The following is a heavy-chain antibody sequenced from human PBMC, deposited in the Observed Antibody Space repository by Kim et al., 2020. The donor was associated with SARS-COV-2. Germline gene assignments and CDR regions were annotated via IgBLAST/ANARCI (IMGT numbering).Heavy chain of an antibody. J-gene: IGHJ5*02. D-gene: IGHD3-16*02. CDR1: GFTFSSYG. CDR3: AIDIGGVIVINWFDP. Sequence: GGSLRLSCAASGFTFSSYGMHWVRQAPGKGLEWVAVISYDGSNKYYADSVKGRFTISRDNSKNTLYLQMNSLRAEDTAVYYCAIDIGGVIVINWFDPWGQGTLVTVSS. V-gene: IGHV3-30*03. CDR2: ISYDGSNK.